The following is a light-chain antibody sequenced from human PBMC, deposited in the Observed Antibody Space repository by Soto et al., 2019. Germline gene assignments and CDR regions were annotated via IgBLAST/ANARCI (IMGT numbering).Light chain of an antibody. CDR3: SAFTGTTYV. V-gene: IGLV2-14*03. CDR2: DVS. Sequence: QSVLTQPASVSGSPGQSITISCTGTSSDVGGNKYVPWYQHYPGKAPKLMICDVSNRPSGVSNRFSGSKSGNTASLTISGLQAEDEADYYCSAFTGTTYVFGTGTRSPS. CDR1: SSDVGGNKY. J-gene: IGLJ1*01.